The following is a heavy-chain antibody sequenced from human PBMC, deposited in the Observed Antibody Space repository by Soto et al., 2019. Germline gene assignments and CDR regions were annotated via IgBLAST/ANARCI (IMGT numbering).Heavy chain of an antibody. V-gene: IGHV4-30-4*01. Sequence: SETLSLTCTVSGGSISSGDYYWSWIRQPPGKGLEWIGYIYYSGSTYYNPSLKSRVTISVDTSKNQFSLKLSSVTAADTAVYYCARRRITMVRENWFDPWGQGTLVTVSS. CDR3: ARRRITMVRENWFDP. J-gene: IGHJ5*02. D-gene: IGHD3-10*01. CDR2: IYYSGST. CDR1: GGSISSGDYY.